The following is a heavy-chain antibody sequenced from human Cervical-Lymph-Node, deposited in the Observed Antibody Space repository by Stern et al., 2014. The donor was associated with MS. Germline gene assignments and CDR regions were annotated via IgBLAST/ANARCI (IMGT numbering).Heavy chain of an antibody. D-gene: IGHD2-21*01. V-gene: IGHV3-23*04. Sequence: EVQLVESGGDLVKPGGSLRLSCAASGFTFSKYAISWVRQAPGKGLQWVSSIGPTGGSAQYADSVKGRFTISRDNSKNTLYLQMTSLRAEDTAVYYCATLLFNNCWGQGTLVTVSS. J-gene: IGHJ1*01. CDR2: IGPTGGSA. CDR1: GFTFSKYA. CDR3: ATLLFNNC.